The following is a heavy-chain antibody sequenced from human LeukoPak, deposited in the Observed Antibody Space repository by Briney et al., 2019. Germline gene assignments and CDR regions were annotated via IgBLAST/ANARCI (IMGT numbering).Heavy chain of an antibody. V-gene: IGHV1-8*01. CDR3: TRAGRKYAFEN. CDR1: GYTFTSHD. CDR2: MNPNSGNT. J-gene: IGHJ4*02. D-gene: IGHD2-2*01. Sequence: ASVKVSCKASGYTFTSHDINWVRQASGQGLELMGWMNPNSGNTGYAQKFQGRVTMTRDNSIKTAYMELSGLRSEDTAVYYCTRAGRKYAFENWGQGTLVTVSS.